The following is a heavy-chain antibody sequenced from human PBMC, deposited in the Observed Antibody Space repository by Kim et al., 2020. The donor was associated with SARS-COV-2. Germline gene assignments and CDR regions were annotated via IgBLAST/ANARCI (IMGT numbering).Heavy chain of an antibody. J-gene: IGHJ1*01. D-gene: IGHD4-17*01. Sequence: PSLKSRVTISVDTSKNQFSLKLSSVTAADTAVYYCARGGMTTVTSEYFQHWGQGTLVTVSS. CDR3: ARGGMTTVTSEYFQH. V-gene: IGHV4-31*02.